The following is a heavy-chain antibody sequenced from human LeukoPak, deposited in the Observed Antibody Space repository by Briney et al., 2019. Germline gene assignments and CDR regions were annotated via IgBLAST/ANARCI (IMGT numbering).Heavy chain of an antibody. CDR1: GGSFSGYY. CDR2: INHSGST. Sequence: SETLSLTCAVYGGSFSGYYWSWIRQPPGKGLEWIGEINHSGSTNYNPSLKSRVTLSVDTSKNQFSPKLSSVTAADTAVYYCARGHGYYYGSGIHFDYWGQGTLVTVSS. D-gene: IGHD3-10*01. J-gene: IGHJ4*02. V-gene: IGHV4-34*01. CDR3: ARGHGYYYGSGIHFDY.